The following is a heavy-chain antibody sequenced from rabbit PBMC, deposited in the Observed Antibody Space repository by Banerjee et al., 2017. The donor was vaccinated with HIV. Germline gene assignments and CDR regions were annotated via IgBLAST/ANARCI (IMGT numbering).Heavy chain of an antibody. J-gene: IGHJ4*01. V-gene: IGHV1S45*01. CDR2: INTSTGNT. CDR1: GFSFSNKYV. Sequence: QQQLEESGGGLVKPEGSLTLSCTASGFSFSNKYVMCWVRQAPGKGLEWIACINTSTGNTVYASWAKGRFTISKTSSTTVTLQMTSLTAADTATYFCARDRDGDAGYGSLALWGPGTLVTVS. D-gene: IGHD7-1*01. CDR3: ARDRDGDAGYGSLAL.